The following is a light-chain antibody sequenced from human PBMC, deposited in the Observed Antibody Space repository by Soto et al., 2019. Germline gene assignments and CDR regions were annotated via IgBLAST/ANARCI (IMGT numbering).Light chain of an antibody. Sequence: EIVLTQSPAALSVSPGESATLSCRASQSVSNNLAWYQQRPGQAPTLLIYRASERATGVPDRFSGRGSGTEFTLTISSLQSDDFVVYFCQQYNNWPTWTFGQGTKVDIK. CDR3: QQYNNWPTWT. CDR2: RAS. J-gene: IGKJ1*01. CDR1: QSVSNN. V-gene: IGKV3-15*01.